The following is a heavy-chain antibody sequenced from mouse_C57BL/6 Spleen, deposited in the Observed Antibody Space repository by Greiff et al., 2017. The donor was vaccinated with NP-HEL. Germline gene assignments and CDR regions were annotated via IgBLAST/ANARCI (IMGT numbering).Heavy chain of an antibody. CDR2: INPNNGGT. CDR3: AAGLAGPYAMDY. J-gene: IGHJ4*01. V-gene: IGHV1-26*01. CDR1: GYTFTDYY. Sequence: EVQLQQSGPELVKPGASVKISCKASGYTFTDYYMNWVKQSHGKSLEWIGDINPNNGGTSYNQKFKGKATLTVDKSSSTAYMELRSLTSEDSAVYYCAAGLAGPYAMDYWGQGTSVTVSS.